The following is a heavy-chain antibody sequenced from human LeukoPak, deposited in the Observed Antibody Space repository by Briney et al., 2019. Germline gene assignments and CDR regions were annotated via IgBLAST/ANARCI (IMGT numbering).Heavy chain of an antibody. J-gene: IGHJ3*02. D-gene: IGHD3-3*01. CDR3: ARLITIPDDAFDI. CDR2: IYYSGST. Sequence: PSETLSLTCTVSGGSISSYYWSWIRQPPGKGLEWIGYIYYSGSTNYNPSLKSRVTISVDTSKNQFSLKLSSVTAADTAVYYCARLITIPDDAFDIWGQGTMVTVSS. CDR1: GGSISSYY. V-gene: IGHV4-59*08.